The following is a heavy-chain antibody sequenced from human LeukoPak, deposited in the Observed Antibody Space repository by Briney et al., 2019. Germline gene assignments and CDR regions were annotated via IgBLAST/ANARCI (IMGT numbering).Heavy chain of an antibody. Sequence: GASLQISCKGSGYSFTDYWIGWVRQMPGKGLEWMGIINPGDSDTRYSPYFEGQVTISADKSISTAYLQWSSLKASDTAMYYCARHGRDGDRSLPNYWGQGTLVTVSS. CDR1: GYSFTDYW. D-gene: IGHD5-24*01. CDR3: ARHGRDGDRSLPNY. V-gene: IGHV5-51*01. CDR2: INPGDSDT. J-gene: IGHJ4*02.